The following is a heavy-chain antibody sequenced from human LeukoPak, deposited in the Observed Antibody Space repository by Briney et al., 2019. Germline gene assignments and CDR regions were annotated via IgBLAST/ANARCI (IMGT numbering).Heavy chain of an antibody. CDR1: GGSFSGYY. V-gene: IGHV4-34*01. D-gene: IGHD6-19*01. CDR2: INHSGST. Sequence: SETLSLTCAVYGGSFSGYYWSWIRQPPGKGLEWIGEINHSGSTNYNPSLKSRVTISVDTSKNQFSLKLSSVTAADTAVYYCAKTGYSSGWYRGWFDYWGQGTLVTVSS. CDR3: AKTGYSSGWYRGWFDY. J-gene: IGHJ4*02.